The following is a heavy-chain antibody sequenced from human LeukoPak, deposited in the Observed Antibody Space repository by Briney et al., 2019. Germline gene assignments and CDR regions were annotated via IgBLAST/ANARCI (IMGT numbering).Heavy chain of an antibody. D-gene: IGHD2-2*01. CDR2: ISYDGSNK. CDR3: AREGIVVVPAATNYMDV. V-gene: IGHV3-30-3*01. Sequence: GGSLRLSCAASGFTFSNYAMHWVRQAPGKGLEWVSVISYDGSNKYYADSVKGRFTISRDNSKNTLYLQMNSLRAEDTAVYYCAREGIVVVPAATNYMDVWGKGTTVTVSS. J-gene: IGHJ6*03. CDR1: GFTFSNYA.